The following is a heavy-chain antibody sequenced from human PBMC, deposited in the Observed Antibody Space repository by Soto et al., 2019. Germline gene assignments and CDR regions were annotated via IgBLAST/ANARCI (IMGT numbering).Heavy chain of an antibody. CDR1: GFTFSSYG. CDR2: ISYDGSNK. D-gene: IGHD3-10*01. V-gene: IGHV3-30*18. Sequence: QVQLVESGGGVVQPGRSLRLSCAASGFTFSSYGMHWVRQAPGKGLEWVAVISYDGSNKYYADSVKGRFTISRDNSKNTLYLQMNSLRAEDKAVYYCAKDHYYGSGSYYNFYYYYGMDVWGQGTTVTVSS. CDR3: AKDHYYGSGSYYNFYYYYGMDV. J-gene: IGHJ6*02.